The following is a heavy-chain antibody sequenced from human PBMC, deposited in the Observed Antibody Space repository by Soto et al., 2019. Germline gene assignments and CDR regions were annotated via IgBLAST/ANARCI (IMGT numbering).Heavy chain of an antibody. CDR1: GFTFSSYW. Sequence: HPGGSLRLSCAASGFTFSSYWMSWVRQAPGKGLEWVANIKQDGSEKYYVDSVKGRFTISRDNAKNSLYLQMNSLRAEDTAVYYCARELSSPKYYYYYMDVWGKGTTVTVS. D-gene: IGHD6-13*01. J-gene: IGHJ6*03. CDR3: ARELSSPKYYYYYMDV. CDR2: IKQDGSEK. V-gene: IGHV3-7*01.